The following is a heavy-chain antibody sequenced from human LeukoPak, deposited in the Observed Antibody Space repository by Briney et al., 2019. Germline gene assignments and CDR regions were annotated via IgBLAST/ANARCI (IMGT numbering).Heavy chain of an antibody. J-gene: IGHJ4*02. V-gene: IGHV3-7*01. D-gene: IGHD1-26*01. CDR2: IKPDGSLI. Sequence: GGSLRISCAASGFTSSSYWRTWVRQGPGKGLEWVANIKPDGSLIYYVDSVKGRFTISRDNAKNSLYLQMNSLRAEDTAVYYCAKWELYSGFYYIDYWGQGTLATVSS. CDR1: GFTSSSYW. CDR3: AKWELYSGFYYIDY.